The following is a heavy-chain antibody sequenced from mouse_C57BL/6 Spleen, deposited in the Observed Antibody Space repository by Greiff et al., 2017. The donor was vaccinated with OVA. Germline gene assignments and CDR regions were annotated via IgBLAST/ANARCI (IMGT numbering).Heavy chain of an antibody. D-gene: IGHD2-4*01. J-gene: IGHJ3*01. CDR2: IDPSDSET. CDR1: GYTFTSYW. V-gene: IGHV1-52*01. CDR3: ARGDDLAWCAY. Sequence: QVQLQQPGAELVRPGSSVKLSCKASGYTFTSYWMHWVKQRPIQGLEWIGNIDPSDSETHYNQKFKDKATLTVDKSSSTAYMQLSSLTSEDSAVYYCARGDDLAWCAYWGQGTLLTVSA.